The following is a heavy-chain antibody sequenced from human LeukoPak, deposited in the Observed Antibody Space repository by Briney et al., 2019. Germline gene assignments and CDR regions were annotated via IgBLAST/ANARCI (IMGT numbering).Heavy chain of an antibody. V-gene: IGHV1-69*05. D-gene: IGHD6-13*01. Sequence: SVKVSCKASGGTFSGYAISWVRQAPGQGLEWMGRIIPIFGTANYAQKFQGRVTITTDESTSTAYMELSSLRSEDTAVYYCARDLPRPDPSSTEEPRGSDYWGQGTLVTVSS. CDR2: IIPIFGTA. CDR1: GGTFSGYA. J-gene: IGHJ4*02. CDR3: ARDLPRPDPSSTEEPRGSDY.